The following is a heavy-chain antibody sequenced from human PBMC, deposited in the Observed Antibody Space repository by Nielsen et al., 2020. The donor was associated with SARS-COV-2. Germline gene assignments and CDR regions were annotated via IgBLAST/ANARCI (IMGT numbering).Heavy chain of an antibody. V-gene: IGHV3-33*01. CDR3: ARTYSGSYVGAFDI. D-gene: IGHD1-26*01. Sequence: GESLKISCAASGFTFSSYGMHWVRQAPGKGLEWVAVIWYDGSNKYYADSVKGRFTISRDNSKNTLYLQMNSLRAEDTAVYYCARTYSGSYVGAFDIWGQGTMVTVSS. CDR1: GFTFSSYG. J-gene: IGHJ3*02. CDR2: IWYDGSNK.